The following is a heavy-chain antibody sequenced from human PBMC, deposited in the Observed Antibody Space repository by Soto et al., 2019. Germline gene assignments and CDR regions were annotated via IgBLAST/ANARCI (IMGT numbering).Heavy chain of an antibody. CDR1: GGTFSSYA. Sequence: QVQLVQSGAEVKKPGSSVKVSCKASGGTFSSYAISWVRQAPGQGLEWMGGIIPIFGTANYAQKVQGRVTITADESTSTAYMELSSLRSEDTAVYYCARLNSSGWYFPNYYGMDVWGQGTTVTVSS. CDR3: ARLNSSGWYFPNYYGMDV. J-gene: IGHJ6*02. V-gene: IGHV1-69*01. CDR2: IIPIFGTA. D-gene: IGHD6-19*01.